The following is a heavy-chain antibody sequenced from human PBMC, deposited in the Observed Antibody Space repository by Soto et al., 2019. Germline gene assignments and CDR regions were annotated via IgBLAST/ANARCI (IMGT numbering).Heavy chain of an antibody. J-gene: IGHJ4*02. V-gene: IGHV4-30-4*01. CDR2: IYYSGST. CDR1: GGSISSGDYY. Sequence: SETLSLTCTVSGGSISSGDYYWSWIRQPPGKGLEWIGYIYYSGSTYYNPSLKSRVTISVDTSKNQFSLKLSSVTAADTAVYYCARATPTLHLAYWGQGTLVTVYS. CDR3: ARATPTLHLAY.